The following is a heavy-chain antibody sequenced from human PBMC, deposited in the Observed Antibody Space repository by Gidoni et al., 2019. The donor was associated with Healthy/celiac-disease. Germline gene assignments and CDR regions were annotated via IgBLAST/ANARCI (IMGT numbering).Heavy chain of an antibody. CDR3: AKDLSADYSNYGY. D-gene: IGHD4-4*01. CDR2: ISGSGGST. J-gene: IGHJ4*02. CDR1: GFPFSSYA. Sequence: EVQLVESGGGLVQPGGSLRLSCAASGFPFSSYAMSWVRQAPGKGLEWVSAISGSGGSTYYEDSVKGRFTISRDNSKNTRYLQMNSLRAEDTAVYYCAKDLSADYSNYGYWGQGTLVTVSS. V-gene: IGHV3-23*04.